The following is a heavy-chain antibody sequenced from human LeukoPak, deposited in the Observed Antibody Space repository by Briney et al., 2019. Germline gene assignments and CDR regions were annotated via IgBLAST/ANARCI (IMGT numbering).Heavy chain of an antibody. J-gene: IGHJ5*02. V-gene: IGHV4-59*08. CDR1: GGSISSYY. Sequence: ASETLSLTCTVSGGSISSYYWSWIRQPPGKGLEWIGNVYYSGSANFNPSLKSRVTMSVDTSKNQFSLKLSSVTAADTAVYYCARAQLLWFGNNWFDPWGQGTLVTVSS. CDR3: ARAQLLWFGNNWFDP. D-gene: IGHD3-10*01. CDR2: VYYSGSA.